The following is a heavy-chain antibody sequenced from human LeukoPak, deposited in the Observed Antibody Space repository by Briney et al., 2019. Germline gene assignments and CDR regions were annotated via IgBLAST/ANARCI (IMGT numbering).Heavy chain of an antibody. CDR2: ISNSGDSI. D-gene: IGHD3-16*02. CDR1: GFTFRSYE. CDR3: ARSEARFMLS. J-gene: IGHJ4*02. V-gene: IGHV3-48*03. Sequence: GGSLRLSCAASGFTFRSYEMNWVSQAPGKGLEWVSFISNSGDSIYYADSVKGRFTISRDNAKNSLFLQMNSLRAEDTAVYYCARSEARFMLSWGQGTLVTVSS.